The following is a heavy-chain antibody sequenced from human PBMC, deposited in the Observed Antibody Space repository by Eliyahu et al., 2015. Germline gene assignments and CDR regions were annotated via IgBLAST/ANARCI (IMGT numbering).Heavy chain of an antibody. J-gene: IGHJ3*02. V-gene: IGHV4-39*01. D-gene: IGHD6-19*01. CDR2: LSYSGST. Sequence: QLQLQESGPGLVKPSETLSVTCTVSGGWIRQPPGKGLKWIGSLSYSGSTYYNPSLKSRVTIAVDTSKNQFSLKLSSVTAADTAVYYCVRHESSGWFNDAFDIWGQGTMVTVSP. CDR3: VRHESSGWFNDAFDI. CDR1: GG.